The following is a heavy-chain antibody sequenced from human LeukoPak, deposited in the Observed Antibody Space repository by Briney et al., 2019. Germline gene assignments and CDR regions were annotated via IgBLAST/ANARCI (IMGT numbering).Heavy chain of an antibody. CDR1: GFTFSHYW. CDR3: ATHRGYSYGTAEDFDY. J-gene: IGHJ4*02. V-gene: IGHV3-7*01. D-gene: IGHD5-18*01. CDR2: IKQDGSEK. Sequence: PGGSLRLSSAASGFTFSHYWMSWVRQAPGKGLEWVANIKQDGSEKYYVDPVKGRFTISRDNAKNSLYLQMNSLRAEDTALYYCATHRGYSYGTAEDFDYWGQGTLVTVSS.